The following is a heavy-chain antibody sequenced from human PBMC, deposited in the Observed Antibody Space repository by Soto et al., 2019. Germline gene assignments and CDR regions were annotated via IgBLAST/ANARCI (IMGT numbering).Heavy chain of an antibody. CDR1: GFPFSSHW. J-gene: IGHJ5*01. V-gene: IGHV3-74*01. CDR2: INGDGSST. D-gene: IGHD1-7*01. CDR3: AGSPGLSRISGTTLGA. Sequence: GGSLKISCAASGFPFSSHWMHWGRPAPGKGLVWVSRINGDGSSTSYADSVKGRFTISRDNAKNMLYLQVNSLRADDTAVYYCAGSPGLSRISGTTLGAWGQGTLVTVSS.